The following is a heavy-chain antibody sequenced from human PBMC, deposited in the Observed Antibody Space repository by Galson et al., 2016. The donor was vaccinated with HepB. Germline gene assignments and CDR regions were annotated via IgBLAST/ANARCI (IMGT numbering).Heavy chain of an antibody. CDR3: GMDV. J-gene: IGHJ6*02. Sequence: SVKVSCKASGYNLASYGIFWVRQAPGQGLEWMGWITSYNGNTNYAQKFQGRVTMTTDTSTSTTYMELTSLRSDDTAVYYYGMDVWGRGTTVTVSS. CDR1: GYNLASYG. V-gene: IGHV1-18*01. CDR2: ITSYNGNT.